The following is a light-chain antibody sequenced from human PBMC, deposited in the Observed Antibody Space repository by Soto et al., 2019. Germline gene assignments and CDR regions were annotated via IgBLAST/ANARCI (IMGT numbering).Light chain of an antibody. J-gene: IGKJ4*01. CDR2: GAY. V-gene: IGKV3-15*01. CDR1: QTISND. CDR3: QQNNKWPPVT. Sequence: EVVMTQSPSTVSVSPGEGVTLSCRASQTISNDLAWYQQKPGQAPRLLIYGAYTRATGVQAKLSGGGYGKEFTLTISSLQSEDFAFYYCQQNNKWPPVTFGGGTKVEI.